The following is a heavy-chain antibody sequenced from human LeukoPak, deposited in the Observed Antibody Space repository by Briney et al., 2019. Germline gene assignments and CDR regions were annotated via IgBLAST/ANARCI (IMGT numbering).Heavy chain of an antibody. CDR2: IYYDGSKK. D-gene: IGHD3-10*01. Sequence: QAGGSLRLSCATSGFTFSNYGMHWVRQAPGKGLEWVAIIYYDGSKKNYADSVRGRFTISRDNSKNTLYPQMNSLRVEDTAVYYCATWRGSGSYGGYFDYWGQGTPVTVSS. CDR3: ATWRGSGSYGGYFDY. V-gene: IGHV3-33*01. CDR1: GFTFSNYG. J-gene: IGHJ4*02.